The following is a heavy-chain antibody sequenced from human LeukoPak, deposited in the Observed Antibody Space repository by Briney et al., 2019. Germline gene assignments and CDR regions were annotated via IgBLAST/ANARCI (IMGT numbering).Heavy chain of an antibody. CDR1: GFTFSNAW. CDR2: IKSKTDGRTT. CDR3: TSDLWVLTGYLGY. D-gene: IGHD3-9*01. J-gene: IGHJ4*02. V-gene: IGHV3-15*01. Sequence: GGSLRLSCAASGFTFSNAWMSWVRQAPGKGLEWVGRIKSKTDGRTTDYAAPVKGRFTISRDDSKNTQYLQMNSLKTEDTAVYYCTSDLWVLTGYLGYWGQGTLVTVSS.